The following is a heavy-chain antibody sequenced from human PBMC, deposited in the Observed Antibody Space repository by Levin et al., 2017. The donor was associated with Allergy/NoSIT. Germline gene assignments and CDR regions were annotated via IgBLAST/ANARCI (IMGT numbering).Heavy chain of an antibody. CDR3: ARDTEGSGYFVGSFDQ. V-gene: IGHV3-11*01. D-gene: IGHD3-9*01. CDR2: ISSSGSTI. CDR1: GFSFSDYY. J-gene: IGHJ4*02. Sequence: GGSLRLSCAASGFSFSDYYMSWIRQAPGKGLEWVSYISSSGSTIYYADSVKGRFTISRDNARNSLYLQMNSLRAEDTAVYYCARDTEGSGYFVGSFDQWGQGTLVTVSS.